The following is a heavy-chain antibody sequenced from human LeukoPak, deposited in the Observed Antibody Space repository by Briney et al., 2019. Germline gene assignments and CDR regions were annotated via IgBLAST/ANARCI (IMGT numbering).Heavy chain of an antibody. J-gene: IGHJ3*02. CDR1: GGTFSSYA. D-gene: IGHD3-16*01. Sequence: ASVKVSCKASGGTFSSYAISWVRQAPGQGLEWMGRIIPILGIANYAQKFQGRVTITADKSTSTAYMELSSLRSEDTAVYYCARDGRSGGAFDIWGQGTMVTVSS. CDR3: ARDGRSGGAFDI. CDR2: IIPILGIA. V-gene: IGHV1-69*04.